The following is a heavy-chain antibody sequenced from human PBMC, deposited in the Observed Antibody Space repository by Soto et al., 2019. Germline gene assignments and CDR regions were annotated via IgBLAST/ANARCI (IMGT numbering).Heavy chain of an antibody. Sequence: EVQLLESGGGLVQPGGSLRLSCAASGFTFSSYAMSWVRQAPGKGLEWVSAISGSGGSTYYADSVKGRFTISRDNSKNTLYLQMNSLRSDDTAVYYCAKDRYYYDSSGRYYFDYWGQGTLVTVSS. CDR3: AKDRYYYDSSGRYYFDY. V-gene: IGHV3-23*01. J-gene: IGHJ4*02. CDR2: ISGSGGST. CDR1: GFTFSSYA. D-gene: IGHD3-22*01.